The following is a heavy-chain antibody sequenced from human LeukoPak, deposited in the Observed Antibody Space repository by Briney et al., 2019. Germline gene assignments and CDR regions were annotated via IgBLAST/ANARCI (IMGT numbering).Heavy chain of an antibody. D-gene: IGHD3-22*01. CDR2: ISSSSSYI. CDR1: GFTFSDYW. CDR3: ARDLPFDSSGGIDY. Sequence: GGSLRLSCVASGFTFSDYWMHWVRQAPGKGLEWVSSISSSSSYIYYADSVKGRFTTSRDNAKNSLYLQMNSLRAEDTAVYYCARDLPFDSSGGIDYWGQGTLVTVSS. J-gene: IGHJ4*02. V-gene: IGHV3-21*01.